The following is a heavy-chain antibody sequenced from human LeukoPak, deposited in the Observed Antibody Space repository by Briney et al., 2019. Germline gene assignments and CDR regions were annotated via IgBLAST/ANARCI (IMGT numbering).Heavy chain of an antibody. CDR1: GGSISSSSYY. V-gene: IGHV4-39*07. Sequence: SETLSLTCTVSGGSISSSSYYWGWIRQPPGKRLEWIGSIYYSGSTYYNPSLKSRVTISVDTSKNQFSLKLSSVTAADTAVYYCARELGEQLVWYWFDPWGQGTLVTVSS. CDR2: IYYSGST. CDR3: ARELGEQLVWYWFDP. J-gene: IGHJ5*02. D-gene: IGHD6-13*01.